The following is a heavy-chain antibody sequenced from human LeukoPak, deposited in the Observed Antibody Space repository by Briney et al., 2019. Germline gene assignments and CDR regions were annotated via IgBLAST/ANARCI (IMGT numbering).Heavy chain of an antibody. Sequence: GGSLRLSCAASGFTFSSYDMHWVRQATGKDLECVSAIGFAGDTYYPGSVKGRFTISRENAKNSLYLQMNSLRAGDTAVYYCARGRCSGGNCYPYYYYYDVDVWGQGTTVTVSS. V-gene: IGHV3-13*01. CDR2: IGFAGDT. J-gene: IGHJ6*02. D-gene: IGHD2-15*01. CDR3: ARGRCSGGNCYPYYYYYDVDV. CDR1: GFTFSSYD.